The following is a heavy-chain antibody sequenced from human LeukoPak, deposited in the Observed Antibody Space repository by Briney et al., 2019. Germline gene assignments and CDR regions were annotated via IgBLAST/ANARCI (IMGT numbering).Heavy chain of an antibody. Sequence: SETLSLTCTVSGGSISSYYWSWIRQPAGKGLEWIGRIYTSGSTNYNPSLKSRVTISVDKSKNQFSLKLSSVTAADTAVYYCARDWSTDQLLPLGMDVWGKGTTVTVSS. CDR2: IYTSGST. J-gene: IGHJ6*04. V-gene: IGHV4-4*07. D-gene: IGHD2-2*01. CDR3: ARDWSTDQLLPLGMDV. CDR1: GGSISSYY.